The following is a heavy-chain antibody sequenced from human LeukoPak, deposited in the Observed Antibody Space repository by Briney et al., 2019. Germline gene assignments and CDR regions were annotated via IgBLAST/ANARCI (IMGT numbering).Heavy chain of an antibody. CDR1: GFTFSSYW. CDR3: ARPRDSGWSKTWDY. Sequence: GGSLRLSCAASGFTFSSYWMSWVRQAPGKGLEWVANIKQDGSEKYYVDSVKGRFTISRDNAQNSLYLQMNSLRAEDTAVYYCARPRDSGWSKTWDYWGQGTLVTVSS. J-gene: IGHJ4*02. V-gene: IGHV3-7*03. CDR2: IKQDGSEK. D-gene: IGHD6-13*01.